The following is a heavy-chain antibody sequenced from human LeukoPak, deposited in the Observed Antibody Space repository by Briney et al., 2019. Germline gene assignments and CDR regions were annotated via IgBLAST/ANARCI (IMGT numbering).Heavy chain of an antibody. V-gene: IGHV3-30-3*01. Sequence: PGGSLRLSCAASGFTFSSYAMHWVRQAPGKGLEWVAVISYDGSNKYYADSVKGRFTISRDNAKNSLYLQMNSLRAEDTAVYYCARVRPQVVAATLDYWGQGTLVTVSS. CDR1: GFTFSSYA. D-gene: IGHD2-15*01. CDR2: ISYDGSNK. J-gene: IGHJ4*02. CDR3: ARVRPQVVAATLDY.